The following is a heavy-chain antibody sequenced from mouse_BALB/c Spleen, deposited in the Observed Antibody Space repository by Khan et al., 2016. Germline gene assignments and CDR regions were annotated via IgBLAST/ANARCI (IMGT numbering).Heavy chain of an antibody. V-gene: IGHV3-2*02. J-gene: IGHJ4*01. D-gene: IGHD1-1*01. CDR2: ISYSGST. CDR1: GYSITSDYA. CDR3: ARADYGEKDAMDY. Sequence: EVQLQESGPGLVKPSQSLSLTCTVTGYSITSDYAWNWIRQFPGNRLEWMGYISYSGSTSYNPSLKSRISITRDTSKNQFFLQLNSVTSEDTATXDCARADYGEKDAMDYWGQGTTVTVSS.